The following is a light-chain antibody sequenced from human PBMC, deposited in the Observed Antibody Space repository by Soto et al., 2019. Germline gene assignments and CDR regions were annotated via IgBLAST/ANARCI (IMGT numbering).Light chain of an antibody. V-gene: IGLV2-8*01. CDR2: EVS. CDR1: SSDVGGYNY. Sequence: QSVLTQPPSASGSPGQSVTISCTGTSSDVGGYNYDSWYQQHPGKAPKLMIYEVSKRPSGVPDRFSGSKSGNTASLTVSGLQAEDEVDYYCSSYAGSTGVFGGGTKLTVL. CDR3: SSYAGSTGV. J-gene: IGLJ2*01.